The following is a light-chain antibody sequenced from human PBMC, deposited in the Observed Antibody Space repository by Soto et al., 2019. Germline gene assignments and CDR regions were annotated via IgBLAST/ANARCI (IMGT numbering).Light chain of an antibody. V-gene: IGKV3-15*01. J-gene: IGKJ2*01. CDR1: QSVTTN. Sequence: EVVMTQSPASLSVSPGERATLSCRASQSVTTNLAWYQQKPGQAPRLLIYGTSNRATGIPARFSGSRSGTEFTLTISSLQSEDFAVYYCQQSYSTPHTFGQGTKLEI. CDR2: GTS. CDR3: QQSYSTPHT.